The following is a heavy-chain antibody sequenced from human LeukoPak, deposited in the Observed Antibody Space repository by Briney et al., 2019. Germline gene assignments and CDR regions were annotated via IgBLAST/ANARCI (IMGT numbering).Heavy chain of an antibody. CDR3: ARAGMGFDP. CDR2: INPSGGST. V-gene: IGHV1-46*01. J-gene: IGHJ5*02. CDR1: GYTFTSYY. Sequence: GASVKVSCKASGYTFTSYYMHWVRQAPGQGLEWMGKINPSGGSTSYGQKFQGRVTMTRDTSTSTVYMDLSSLRSEDTAVYYCARAGMGFDPWGQGTLVTVSS.